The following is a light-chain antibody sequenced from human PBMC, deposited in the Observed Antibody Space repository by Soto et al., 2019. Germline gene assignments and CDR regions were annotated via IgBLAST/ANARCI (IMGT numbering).Light chain of an antibody. Sequence: DIQMTQSPSSLSASVGDRVAITCRASQGISNYLAWYQQKPGKVPKLLIYAASTLQSGVPSRFSRSGSGTYLTLTISSLQTEDVPTYYCQKYNSAPFTFGPGTKVDIK. CDR1: QGISNY. CDR2: AAS. V-gene: IGKV1-27*01. CDR3: QKYNSAPFT. J-gene: IGKJ3*01.